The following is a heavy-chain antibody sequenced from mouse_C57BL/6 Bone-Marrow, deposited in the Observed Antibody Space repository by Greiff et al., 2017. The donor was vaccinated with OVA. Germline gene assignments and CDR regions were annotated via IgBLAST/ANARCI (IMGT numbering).Heavy chain of an antibody. Sequence: QVQLKESGPELVKPGASVKISCKASGYAFSSSWMNWVKQRPGKGLEWIGRIYPGDGDTNYNGKFKGKATLTADKSSSTAYMQLSSLTSEDSAVYFCARGKSEAWFAYWGQGTLVTVS. CDR2: IYPGDGDT. V-gene: IGHV1-82*01. CDR3: ARGKSEAWFAY. J-gene: IGHJ3*01. CDR1: GYAFSSSW.